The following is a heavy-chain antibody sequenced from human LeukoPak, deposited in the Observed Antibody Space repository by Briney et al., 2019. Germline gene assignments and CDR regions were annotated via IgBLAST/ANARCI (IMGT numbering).Heavy chain of an antibody. Sequence: GGSLRLSCAASGFTFSTYAMSWVRQAPGKGLEWVSAISFTGNSTYYADSVKGRFTISRDNAKNSLYLQMNSLRAEDTAVYYCARDIGIVGASDAFDIWGQGTMVTVSS. V-gene: IGHV3-23*01. CDR3: ARDIGIVGASDAFDI. D-gene: IGHD1-26*01. CDR1: GFTFSTYA. CDR2: ISFTGNST. J-gene: IGHJ3*02.